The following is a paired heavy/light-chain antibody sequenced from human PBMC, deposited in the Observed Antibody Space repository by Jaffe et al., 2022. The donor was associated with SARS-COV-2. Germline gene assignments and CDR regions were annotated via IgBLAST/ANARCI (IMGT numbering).Heavy chain of an antibody. J-gene: IGHJ4*02. CDR3: ARGMGTTADFDF. V-gene: IGHV1-18*01. CDR2: ISGYNGNR. CDR1: GYIFSSYA. Sequence: QVQLVQSGAEVKKPGASVKVSCKASGYIFSSYAISWVRQAPGQGLEWVGWISGYNGNRNYAQKFQGRVTMTTDTSTDTAYMELRSLRSDDTAVYYCARGMGTTADFDFWGQGTLVTASS. D-gene: IGHD1-7*01.
Light chain of an antibody. Sequence: SSELTQDPAVSVALGQTVRITCQGDSLRTNYATWYQQKPGQAPVRVIYGKNNRPSGIPDRFSGSSSGNTASLTITGAQAEDEADYYCNSRVSSGDPVVFGGGTKLTVL. CDR2: GKN. CDR1: SLRTNY. CDR3: NSRVSSGDPVV. J-gene: IGLJ2*01. V-gene: IGLV3-19*01.